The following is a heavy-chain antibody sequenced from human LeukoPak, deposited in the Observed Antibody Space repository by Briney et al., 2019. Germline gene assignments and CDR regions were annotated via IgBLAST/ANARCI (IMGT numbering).Heavy chain of an antibody. CDR3: ARDRYGSGGAYYFDY. J-gene: IGHJ4*02. CDR2: INPSGCYT. V-gene: IGHV1-46*01. D-gene: IGHD3-10*01. CDR1: GYIFTNYY. Sequence: ASVKVSCKASGYIFTNYYMHWVRQAPGQGLGGMGIINPSGCYTYYAQKFQGRVTMTRDTSTSTVYMELSSLRSEDTALYYCARDRYGSGGAYYFDYWGQGSLVTVSS.